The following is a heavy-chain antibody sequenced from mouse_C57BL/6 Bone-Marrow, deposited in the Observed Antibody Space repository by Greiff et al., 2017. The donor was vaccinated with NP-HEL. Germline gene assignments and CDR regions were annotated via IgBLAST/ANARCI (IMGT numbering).Heavy chain of an antibody. CDR1: GCTFTDYY. J-gene: IGHJ4*01. CDR3: ARATYYDYDGAMDY. Sequence: VQLQQSGPELVKPGASVKISCKASGCTFTDYYVNWVKQSHGKSLEWIGDINPNNGGTSYNQKFKGKATLTVDKSSSTAYMELRSLTSEDSAVYYCARATYYDYDGAMDYWGQGTSVTVSS. CDR2: INPNNGGT. V-gene: IGHV1-26*01. D-gene: IGHD2-4*01.